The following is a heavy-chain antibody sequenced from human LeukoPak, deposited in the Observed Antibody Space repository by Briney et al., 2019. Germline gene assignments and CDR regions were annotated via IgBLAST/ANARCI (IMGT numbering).Heavy chain of an antibody. D-gene: IGHD3-22*01. J-gene: IGHJ5*02. V-gene: IGHV1-2*02. CDR2: INPNSGGT. CDR1: GYTFTGYY. Sequence: ASVKAPCKASGYTFTGYYMHWVRQAPGQGLEWMGWINPNSGGTNYAQKFQGRVTMTRDTSISTAYMELSRLRSDDTAVYYCARDLGGGYYYDSSGGFDPWGQGTLVTVSS. CDR3: ARDLGGGYYYDSSGGFDP.